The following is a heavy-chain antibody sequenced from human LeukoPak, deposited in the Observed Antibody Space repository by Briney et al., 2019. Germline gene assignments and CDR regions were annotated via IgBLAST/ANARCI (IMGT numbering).Heavy chain of an antibody. J-gene: IGHJ2*01. Sequence: GASVKVSCKASGYTFTSYYMHWVRQAPGQGLEWMGIINPSGGSTSYAQKFQGRVTMTTDTSTSTAYMELRSLRSDDTAVYYCARGQIQTYYYDSSGPWYFDLWGRGTLVTVSS. D-gene: IGHD3-22*01. CDR1: GYTFTSYY. CDR2: INPSGGST. CDR3: ARGQIQTYYYDSSGPWYFDL. V-gene: IGHV1-46*01.